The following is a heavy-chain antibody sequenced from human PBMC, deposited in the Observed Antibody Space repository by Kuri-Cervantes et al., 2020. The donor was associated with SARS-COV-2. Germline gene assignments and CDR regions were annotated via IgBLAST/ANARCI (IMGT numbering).Heavy chain of an antibody. Sequence: GESLKISCAASGFTFSSYAMSWVREAPGKGLEWVAAISSGSYITHYADSVKGRFTISRDDSKNTLHLQMDSLRGEDTAVYYCAKSGSSSSSHVSRLDVWGKGATVTVSS. V-gene: IGHV3-23*01. CDR3: AKSGSSSSSHVSRLDV. D-gene: IGHD2-2*01. CDR2: ISSGSYIT. J-gene: IGHJ6*04. CDR1: GFTFSSYA.